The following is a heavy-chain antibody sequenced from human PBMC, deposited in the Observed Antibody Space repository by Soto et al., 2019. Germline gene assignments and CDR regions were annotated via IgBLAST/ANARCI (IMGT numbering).Heavy chain of an antibody. J-gene: IGHJ6*02. Sequence: GESLKISCNGSGYSFTNYWIVWVRQMPGKGLEWMGSIYPGDSDTRYRPSFQGQVTISADESITTAYLQWTSLKASDTAMYYCARASGSDGMDVWGQGNTVTVSS. V-gene: IGHV5-51*01. CDR2: IYPGDSDT. CDR3: ARASGSDGMDV. CDR1: GYSFTNYW.